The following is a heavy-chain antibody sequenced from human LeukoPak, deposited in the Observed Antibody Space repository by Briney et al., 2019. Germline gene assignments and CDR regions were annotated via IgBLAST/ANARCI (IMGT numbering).Heavy chain of an antibody. V-gene: IGHV4-39*01. CDR1: GGSISSSNYC. CDR2: ICYSGSTYSSGST. Sequence: SETLSLTCTVSGGSISSSNYCGGWIRQPPGKGLEWIGSICYSGSTYSSGSTYYNPSLKSRVTISVDTSNNQFSLKLSSVTAADTALYFCARHGFGGYCSGSSCYLAYWGQGTLVTVSS. J-gene: IGHJ4*02. D-gene: IGHD2-2*01. CDR3: ARHGFGGYCSGSSCYLAY.